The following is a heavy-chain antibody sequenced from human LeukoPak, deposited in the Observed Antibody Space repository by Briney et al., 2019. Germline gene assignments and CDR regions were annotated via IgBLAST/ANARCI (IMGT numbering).Heavy chain of an antibody. D-gene: IGHD4-17*01. CDR1: GYTFTSYD. J-gene: IGHJ3*02. V-gene: IGHV1-8*01. Sequence: GASVKVSCKASGYTFTSYDINWVRQATGQGLEWMGWMNPNSGNTGYARKFQGRVTMTRNTSISTAYMELSSLRSEDTAVYYCARGLATVTTRAFDIWGQGTMVTVSS. CDR2: MNPNSGNT. CDR3: ARGLATVTTRAFDI.